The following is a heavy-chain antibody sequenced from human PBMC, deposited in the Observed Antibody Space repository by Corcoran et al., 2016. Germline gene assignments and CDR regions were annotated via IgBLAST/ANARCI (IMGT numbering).Heavy chain of an antibody. D-gene: IGHD2-2*02. CDR1: GLTLSTYW. CDR2: INQDGSVK. CDR3: VRGHTGYNY. V-gene: IGHV3-7*03. Sequence: EVQLVESGGGLVQPGGSLRLSCAVSGLTLSTYWMTWLHQVPGKGLEWVANINQDGSVKDYVDSVKGRFTISRDNAKNSLYLQMDSLRVEDTAVDYCVRGHTGYNYWGQGTLVTVSS. J-gene: IGHJ4*02.